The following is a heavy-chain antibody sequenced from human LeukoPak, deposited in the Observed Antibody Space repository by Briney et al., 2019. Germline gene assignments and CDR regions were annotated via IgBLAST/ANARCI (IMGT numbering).Heavy chain of an antibody. V-gene: IGHV1-69*04. D-gene: IGHD3-9*01. CDR2: IIPILGIA. Sequence: SVTVSCKASGGTFSSYAISWVQQAPGQGLEWMGRIIPILGIANYAQKFQGRVTITADKSTSTAYMELSSLRSEDTAVYYCAVTRQLRYFDWNYYYGMDVWGQGTTVTVSS. J-gene: IGHJ6*02. CDR3: AVTRQLRYFDWNYYYGMDV. CDR1: GGTFSSYA.